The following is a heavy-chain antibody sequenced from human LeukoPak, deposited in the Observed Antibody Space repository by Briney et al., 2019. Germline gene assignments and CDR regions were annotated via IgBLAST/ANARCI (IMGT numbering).Heavy chain of an antibody. CDR2: INHSGST. Sequence: PSETLSLTCAVYGGSFSGYYWSWIRQPPGKGLEWIGEINHSGSTNYNPSLKSRVTISVDTSKNQFSLKLSSVTAADTAVYYCAGRVYYYYYYMDVWGKGTTVTISS. J-gene: IGHJ6*03. V-gene: IGHV4-34*01. CDR3: AGRVYYYYYYMDV. CDR1: GGSFSGYY.